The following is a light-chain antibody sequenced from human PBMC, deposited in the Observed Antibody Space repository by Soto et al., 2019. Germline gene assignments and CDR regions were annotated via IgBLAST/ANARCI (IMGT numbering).Light chain of an antibody. CDR3: LQYNTYPWT. Sequence: DIVMTQSPDSLAVSLGEMATINCKSSQSVLYSSNNENYLAWYQQKPGQPPKLLIYWASTRESGVPDRFSGSGSGTDFTLTITSLQAEDFATYYCLQYNTYPWTFGQGTKVEIK. V-gene: IGKV4-1*01. CDR2: WAS. J-gene: IGKJ1*01. CDR1: QSVLYSSNNENY.